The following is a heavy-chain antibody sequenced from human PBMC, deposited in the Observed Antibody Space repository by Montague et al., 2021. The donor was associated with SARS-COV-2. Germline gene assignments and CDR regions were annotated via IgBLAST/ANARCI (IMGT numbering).Heavy chain of an antibody. V-gene: IGHV3-23*01. CDR3: AKDRQLVGDDAFDI. CDR1: GFTFSSYA. J-gene: IGHJ3*02. D-gene: IGHD6-13*01. CDR2: ISISDGNT. Sequence: LRLSWAASGFTFSSYAMSWVRQAPGKGLEWVSTISISDGNTYYADSVKGRFTISRDKSKNTLYLQMNSLRAEDTAVYYCAKDRQLVGDDAFDIWGQGTMVTVSS.